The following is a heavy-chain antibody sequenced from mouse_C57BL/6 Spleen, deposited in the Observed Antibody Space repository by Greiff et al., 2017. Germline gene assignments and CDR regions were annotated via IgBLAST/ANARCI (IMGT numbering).Heavy chain of an antibody. CDR1: GYTFTSYG. J-gene: IGHJ1*03. CDR3: ARPLTTVVAPGYFEV. CDR2: IYPRSGNT. V-gene: IGHV1-81*01. D-gene: IGHD1-1*01. Sequence: QVQLKQSGAELARPGASVKLSCKASGYTFTSYGISWVKQRTGQGLEWIGEIYPRSGNTYYNEKFKGKATLTADKSSSTAYMELRSLTSEDSAVYFCARPLTTVVAPGYFEVWGTGTTATVSS.